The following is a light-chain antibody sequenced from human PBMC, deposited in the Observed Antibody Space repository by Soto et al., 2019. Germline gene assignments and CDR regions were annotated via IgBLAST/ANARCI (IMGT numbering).Light chain of an antibody. CDR1: SSDVGGYNF. V-gene: IGLV2-14*01. J-gene: IGLJ2*01. CDR2: EVS. CDR3: SSYTSTSTREV. Sequence: QSALTQPASVSGSPGQSITISCTGTSSDVGGYNFVSWYQQHPGKVPKLVIFEVSNRPSGVSNRFSGSKSGNTASLTISGLQAEDEADYYCSSYTSTSTREVFGGGTKVTVL.